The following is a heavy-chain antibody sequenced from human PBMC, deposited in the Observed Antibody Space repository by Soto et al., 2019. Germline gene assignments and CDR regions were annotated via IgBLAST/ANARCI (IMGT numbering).Heavy chain of an antibody. CDR1: GYAFSFG. V-gene: IGHV1-18*01. D-gene: IGHD3-10*01. CDR2: ISASDGST. J-gene: IGHJ4*02. CDR3: ATYYFGSGSYYRFDN. Sequence: ASVKVSCKASGYAFSFGFSWVRQAPGQGLEWMGWISASDGSTNSAQKFRGRISLTTDTSTNTAYLDLLSLTSDDTAVYFCATYYFGSGSYYRFDNCGQGTLVTVS.